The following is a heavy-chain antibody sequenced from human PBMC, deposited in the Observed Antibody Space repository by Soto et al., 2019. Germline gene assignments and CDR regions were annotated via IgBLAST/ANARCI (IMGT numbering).Heavy chain of an antibody. D-gene: IGHD6-13*01. CDR3: TRDTPQGIAARWNYYSYYGMDV. CDR1: GGSVTSNRAA. V-gene: IGHV6-1*01. CDR2: TYYRSKWYN. J-gene: IGHJ6*01. Sequence: PSQTLSLTCAICGGSVTSNRAACNWIRQSPSRGLECLGRTYYRSKWYNDYAVSVNSRITIPPDTSKKQFSLQRKSVTPEDAAVYYCTRDTPQGIAARWNYYSYYGMDVWGQGTTVTSPQ.